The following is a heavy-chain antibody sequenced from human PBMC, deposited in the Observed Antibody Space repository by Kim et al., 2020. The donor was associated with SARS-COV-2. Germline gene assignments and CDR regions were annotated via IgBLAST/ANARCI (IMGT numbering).Heavy chain of an antibody. Sequence: VDSVKGLFSIARDNAKNSLYLQMNSLRAEDTAVYYCAMDYDFWSGYNSDYWGQGTLVTVSS. D-gene: IGHD3-3*01. CDR3: AMDYDFWSGYNSDY. J-gene: IGHJ4*02. V-gene: IGHV3-7*04.